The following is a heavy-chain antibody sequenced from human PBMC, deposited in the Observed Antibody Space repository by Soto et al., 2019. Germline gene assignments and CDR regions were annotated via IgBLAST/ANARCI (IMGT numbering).Heavy chain of an antibody. J-gene: IGHJ2*01. D-gene: IGHD6-13*01. Sequence: GGSLRLSCAASGFTFSSYWMSWVRQAPGKGPEWVANIKPDGSEKWYVDSVKGRFTISRDNAKNSLYLQTNSLRAEDTAVYYCAKIRQLGWYFELWGRGTLVTVSS. CDR2: IKPDGSEK. CDR1: GFTFSSYW. CDR3: AKIRQLGWYFEL. V-gene: IGHV3-7*05.